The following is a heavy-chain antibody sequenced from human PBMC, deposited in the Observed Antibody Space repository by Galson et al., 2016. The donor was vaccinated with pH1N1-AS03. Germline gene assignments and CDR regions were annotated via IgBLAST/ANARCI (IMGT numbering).Heavy chain of an antibody. J-gene: IGHJ4*02. Sequence: SLRLSCAASGFTSDDYAMHWVRLAPGKGLEWVSGITWNSDSIGYADSVKGRFTISRDNAQNSLYLQMNSLRSEDTALYYCTALDFWGQGTLVTVAS. CDR2: ITWNSDSI. CDR1: GFTSDDYA. V-gene: IGHV3-9*02. CDR3: TALDF.